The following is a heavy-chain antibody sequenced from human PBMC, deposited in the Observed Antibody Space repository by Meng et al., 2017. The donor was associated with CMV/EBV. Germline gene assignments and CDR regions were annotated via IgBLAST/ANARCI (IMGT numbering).Heavy chain of an antibody. CDR2: INPNSGGT. V-gene: IGHV1-2*02. Sequence: ASVKVSCKASGYTFTGYYMHWVRQAPGQGLEWMGWINPNSGGTNYAQKFQGRLTMTRDTSISTAYMELSRLRSDGTAVYYRATDCSSTSCYPWGQGTLVTVSS. CDR3: ATDCSSTSCYP. D-gene: IGHD2-2*01. CDR1: GYTFTGYY. J-gene: IGHJ5*02.